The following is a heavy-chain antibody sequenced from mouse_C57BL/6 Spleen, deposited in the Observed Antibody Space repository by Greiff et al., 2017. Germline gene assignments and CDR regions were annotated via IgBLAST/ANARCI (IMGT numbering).Heavy chain of an antibody. Sequence: VQLQQSGPGLVAPSQSLSITCTVSGFSLTSYGVDWVRQSPGKGLEWLGVIWGVGSTNYNLALKSRLSISKDNSKSQVFLKMNSLQTDDTAMYYCASNDYDVFAYWGQGTLVTVSA. CDR2: IWGVGST. D-gene: IGHD2-4*01. CDR1: GFSLTSYG. J-gene: IGHJ3*01. V-gene: IGHV2-6*01. CDR3: ASNDYDVFAY.